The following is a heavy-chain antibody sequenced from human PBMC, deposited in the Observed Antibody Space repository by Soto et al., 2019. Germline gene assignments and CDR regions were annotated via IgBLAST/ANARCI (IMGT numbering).Heavy chain of an antibody. D-gene: IGHD6-19*01. CDR2: TFYRSKCYN. V-gene: IGHV6-1*01. Sequence: SQTLALTGVMSGYTVCSKDAALNFIRHSPSRGLELLGSTFYRSKCYNYYAVSVNSRITITPDTAKNQFSLQLNSVTPEDAAVYYCTRGTLDYSSGGKCDAFDLWGKGTLVNVSS. J-gene: IGHJ3*01. CDR3: TRGTLDYSSGGKCDAFDL. CDR1: GYTVCSKDAA.